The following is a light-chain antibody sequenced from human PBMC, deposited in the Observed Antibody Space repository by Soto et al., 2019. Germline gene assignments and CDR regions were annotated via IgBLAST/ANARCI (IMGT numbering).Light chain of an antibody. CDR1: SSDVGGYNY. J-gene: IGLJ1*01. V-gene: IGLV2-23*02. Sequence: QSVLTQPASVSGSPGQSITISCTGTSSDVGGYNYVSWYQQHPGKAPKLMIYEVSKRPSGVSNRFSGSKSGNTASLTISGLQAEDEADYYCCSYAGSSTFYVFGTGTKVTXL. CDR3: CSYAGSSTFYV. CDR2: EVS.